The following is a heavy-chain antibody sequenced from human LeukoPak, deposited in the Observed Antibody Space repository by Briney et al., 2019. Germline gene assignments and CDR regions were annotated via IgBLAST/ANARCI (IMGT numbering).Heavy chain of an antibody. CDR2: ISSSSYT. D-gene: IGHD3-10*01. J-gene: IGHJ6*02. Sequence: GGSLRLSCAASGFTFSDYYMSWIRQAPGKGLEWVSYISSSSYTNYADSVKGRFTISRDNAKNSLYLQMNSLRAEDTAVYYCATHYYGSGSYYKGDYYYGMDVWGQGTTVTVSS. CDR3: ATHYYGSGSYYKGDYYYGMDV. V-gene: IGHV3-11*06. CDR1: GFTFSDYY.